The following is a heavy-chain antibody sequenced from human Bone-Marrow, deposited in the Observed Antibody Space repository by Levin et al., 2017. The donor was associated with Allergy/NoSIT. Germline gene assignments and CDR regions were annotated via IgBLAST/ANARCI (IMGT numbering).Heavy chain of an antibody. CDR1: GGSISSTTDY. V-gene: IGHV4-39*01. Sequence: SETLSLTCNVSGGSISSTTDYWGWIRQPPGKGLEWIGSIYYSGGTYYNPSLKGRVTISVDTSKNQFSLKLSSVTAADTAVFYCARHGGGDWPYYYSAMDVWGQGTTVTVSS. D-gene: IGHD2-21*02. CDR3: ARHGGGDWPYYYSAMDV. J-gene: IGHJ6*02. CDR2: IYYSGGT.